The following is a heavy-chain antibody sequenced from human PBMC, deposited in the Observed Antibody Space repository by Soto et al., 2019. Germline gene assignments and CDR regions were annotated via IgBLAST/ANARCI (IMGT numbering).Heavy chain of an antibody. J-gene: IGHJ5*02. CDR3: ARAAYYYDSGGPTLGWFAP. V-gene: IGHV4-59*01. D-gene: IGHD3-22*01. Sequence: PSETLSLTCTVSGGSISSYYWSWIRQPPGKGLEWIGYIYYSGSTNYNPSLKSRVTISVDTSKNQFSLKLSSVTAADTAVYYCARAAYYYDSGGPTLGWFAPGGKEPLVTSPS. CDR1: GGSISSYY. CDR2: IYYSGST.